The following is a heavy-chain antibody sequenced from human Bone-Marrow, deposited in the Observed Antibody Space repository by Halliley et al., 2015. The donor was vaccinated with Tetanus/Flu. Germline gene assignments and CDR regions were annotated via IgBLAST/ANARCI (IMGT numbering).Heavy chain of an antibody. J-gene: IGHJ4*02. CDR3: AREGAGLDY. Sequence: GKGLEWVANIDQDGSEKNYVDSLKGRFTISRDNAKNSLFLQRNHLRAEDTAVYYCAREGAGLDYWGQGTLVTVSS. V-gene: IGHV3-7*04. CDR2: IDQDGSEK.